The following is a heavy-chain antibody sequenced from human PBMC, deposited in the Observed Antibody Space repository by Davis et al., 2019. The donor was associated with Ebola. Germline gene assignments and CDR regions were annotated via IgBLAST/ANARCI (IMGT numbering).Heavy chain of an antibody. CDR3: ARDPPYDQGYDY. CDR2: TYYRSKWFV. Sequence: MPSETLSLTCAISGDSVSSNTAAWNWIRQSPSRGLEWLGRTYYRSKWFVDYAVSVKSRMTINSDTSKNQFSLQLSSVTPEGTAVYYCARDPPYDQGYDYWGQGILVTVSS. V-gene: IGHV6-1*01. J-gene: IGHJ4*02. CDR1: GDSVSSNTAA. D-gene: IGHD3-22*01.